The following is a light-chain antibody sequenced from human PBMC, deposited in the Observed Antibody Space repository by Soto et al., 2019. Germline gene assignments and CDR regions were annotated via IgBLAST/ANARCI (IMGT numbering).Light chain of an antibody. V-gene: IGKV1-39*01. Sequence: DIQMTQSPSSLSASVGDRVTITCRPSQSINNYLNWYQQKPGNAPKLLIYGISSLHGGVPLRFSGSGSGTDFTLHISSLEPEDSATYYCQQSYSTPWTFGQGTKVEIK. CDR2: GIS. J-gene: IGKJ1*01. CDR3: QQSYSTPWT. CDR1: QSINNY.